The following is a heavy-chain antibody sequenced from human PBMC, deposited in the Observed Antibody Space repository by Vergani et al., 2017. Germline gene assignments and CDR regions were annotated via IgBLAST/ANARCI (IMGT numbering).Heavy chain of an antibody. CDR3: ARDYSPKASTAMVELDY. D-gene: IGHD5-18*01. J-gene: IGHJ4*02. Sequence: EVQLVESGGGLVQPGGSLSLSCAASGFTFSSYWMSWVRQAPGKGLEWVANIKQDGSEKYYVDSVKGRFTISRDNAKNSLYLQMNSLRAEDTAVYYCARDYSPKASTAMVELDYWSQGTLVTVSS. V-gene: IGHV3-7*03. CDR1: GFTFSSYW. CDR2: IKQDGSEK.